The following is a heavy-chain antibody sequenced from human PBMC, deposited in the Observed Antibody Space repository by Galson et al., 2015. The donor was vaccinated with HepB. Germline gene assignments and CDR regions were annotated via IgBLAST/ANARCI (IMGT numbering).Heavy chain of an antibody. J-gene: IGHJ5*01. CDR1: GFGFDTHA. Sequence: SLRLSCAASGFGFDTHAMSWVRQAPGKGLEWISGISGNGDSTFYGDSVKGRFTVSRDNSKNILFLQMNSLRAEDTGLYFCAKDYGLFDSWGHGILVTVSS. V-gene: IGHV3-23*01. CDR2: ISGNGDST. D-gene: IGHD3-10*01. CDR3: AKDYGLFDS.